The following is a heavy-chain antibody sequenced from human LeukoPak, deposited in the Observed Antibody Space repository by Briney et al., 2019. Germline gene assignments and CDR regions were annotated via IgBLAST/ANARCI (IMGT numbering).Heavy chain of an antibody. D-gene: IGHD4-17*01. V-gene: IGHV7-4-1*02. Sequence: GASVKVSCKASGYTFASYAINWVRQAPGQGLEWMGWINTNTGNPTYAQGFTGRFVFSLDTSVSTAYLQISSLKAEDTAVYYCARDLTTVTATFDYWGQGTLVTVSS. CDR3: ARDLTTVTATFDY. CDR1: GYTFASYA. J-gene: IGHJ4*02. CDR2: INTNTGNP.